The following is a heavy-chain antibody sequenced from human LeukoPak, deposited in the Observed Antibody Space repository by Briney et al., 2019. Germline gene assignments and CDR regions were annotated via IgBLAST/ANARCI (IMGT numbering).Heavy chain of an antibody. J-gene: IGHJ4*02. Sequence: ASVKVSCKASGYTFTSYYMHWVRQAPGQGLEWMGWISTYNGNTKYPQKLQDRVTMTTDTSTSTAYMELRSLRSDDTAVYYCARAPLYNWNYADYWGQGTLVTVSS. V-gene: IGHV1-18*04. CDR2: ISTYNGNT. D-gene: IGHD1-20*01. CDR3: ARAPLYNWNYADY. CDR1: GYTFTSYY.